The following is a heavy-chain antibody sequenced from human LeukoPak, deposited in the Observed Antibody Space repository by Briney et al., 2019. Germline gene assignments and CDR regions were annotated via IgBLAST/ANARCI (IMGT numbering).Heavy chain of an antibody. CDR3: ASAATTPS. D-gene: IGHD2-15*01. Sequence: ASVKVSCKASGGTFSSYAISWVRQAPGQGLEWMGIIDPSGGSTSYAQKFQGRVTMTRDTSTSTVYMELSSLRSEDTAVYYCASAATTPSWGQGTLVTVSS. J-gene: IGHJ4*02. CDR1: GGTFSSYA. CDR2: IDPSGGST. V-gene: IGHV1-46*03.